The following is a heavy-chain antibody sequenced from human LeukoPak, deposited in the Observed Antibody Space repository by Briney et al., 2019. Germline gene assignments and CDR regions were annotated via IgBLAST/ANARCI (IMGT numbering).Heavy chain of an antibody. V-gene: IGHV4-30-2*01. D-gene: IGHD3-10*01. Sequence: SQTLSLTCAVSGGSISSGDFPWSWIRQPPGKGLEWIGYIFHTGHTSYNPSLKSRVTISVDMSKNQLSLRLTSVTAADTAVYYCAREFYGAGSHFDYWGQGTLVTVSS. CDR3: AREFYGAGSHFDY. CDR1: GGSISSGDFP. CDR2: IFHTGHT. J-gene: IGHJ4*02.